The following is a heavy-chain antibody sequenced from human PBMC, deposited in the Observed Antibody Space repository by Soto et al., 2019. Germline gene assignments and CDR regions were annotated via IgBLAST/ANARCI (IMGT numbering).Heavy chain of an antibody. V-gene: IGHV3-48*01. CDR3: ARRFGTIFGVVHRFALEI. CDR1: GFTFSSYS. Sequence: GGSLRLSCAASGFTFSSYSMNWVRQAPGKGLEWVSYISSSSSTIYYADSVKGRFTISRDNAKNSLYLQMNSLRAEDTAVYYCARRFGTIFGVVHRFALEICGQGTMVTVSS. CDR2: ISSSSSTI. D-gene: IGHD3-3*01. J-gene: IGHJ3*02.